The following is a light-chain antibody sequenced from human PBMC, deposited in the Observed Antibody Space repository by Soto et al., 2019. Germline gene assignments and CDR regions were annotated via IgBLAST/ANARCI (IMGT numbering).Light chain of an antibody. CDR1: SSNIGSKT. V-gene: IGLV1-44*01. CDR3: ACWDDSLGASYV. Sequence: QSVLTQPPSASGTPGQRVTISCSGSSSNIGSKTVNWYQKLPGTAPKLLIYSTNQRPSGVPDRFSGSKSGTSASLAISGLQYEDEADSYCACWDDSLGASYVFGTGTKVTVL. J-gene: IGLJ1*01. CDR2: STN.